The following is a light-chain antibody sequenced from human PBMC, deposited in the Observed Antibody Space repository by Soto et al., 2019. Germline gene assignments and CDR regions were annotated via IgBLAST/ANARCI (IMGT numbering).Light chain of an antibody. CDR1: QSVFAN. V-gene: IGKV3-15*01. J-gene: IGKJ1*01. CDR2: GAS. Sequence: EIVITQSPATLSVSAGERDTLTCRASQSVFANLAWYQQKPGQAPRLLIYGASTRATGIPARFSGSGSGTEFTLTISSLQSEDFAVYYCQQYNNWPLTFGQGTKVDIK. CDR3: QQYNNWPLT.